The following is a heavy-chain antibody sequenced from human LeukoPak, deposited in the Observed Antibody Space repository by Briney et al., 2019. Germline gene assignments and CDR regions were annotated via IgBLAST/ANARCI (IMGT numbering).Heavy chain of an antibody. Sequence: GGSLRLSCAASGFTFSSYSMNWVRQAPGKGLEWVSSISSSSSYIYYADSVKGRFTISRDNAKNSLYLQMNSLRAEDTALYYCAKDMGSGGDCGMDVWGQGTTVTVSS. CDR2: ISSSSSYI. D-gene: IGHD1-26*01. V-gene: IGHV3-21*04. CDR1: GFTFSSYS. CDR3: AKDMGSGGDCGMDV. J-gene: IGHJ6*02.